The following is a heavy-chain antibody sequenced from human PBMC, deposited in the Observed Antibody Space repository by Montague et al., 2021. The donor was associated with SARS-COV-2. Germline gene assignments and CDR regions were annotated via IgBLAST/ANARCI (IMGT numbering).Heavy chain of an antibody. Sequence: SLRLSCAASGFTFGDYTMNWVRQAPGKGLEWPSYIHSNGRIFYGDSVKGRFSVSRDDAKNSLYLQMTSPSAEDTALYFCVRDENWAFDVWGQGTMVTVSS. CDR1: GFTFGDYT. CDR2: IHSNGRI. CDR3: VRDENWAFDV. J-gene: IGHJ3*01. D-gene: IGHD1-1*01. V-gene: IGHV3-69-1*01.